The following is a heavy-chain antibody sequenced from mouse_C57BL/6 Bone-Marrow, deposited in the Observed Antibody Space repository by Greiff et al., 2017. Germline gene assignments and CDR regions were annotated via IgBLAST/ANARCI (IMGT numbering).Heavy chain of an antibody. J-gene: IGHJ2*01. CDR1: GYTFTSYW. CDR3: ARGWLLPLDY. V-gene: IGHV1-59*01. D-gene: IGHD2-3*01. Sequence: VQLQQPGAELVRPGTSVKLSCKASGYTFTSYWMHWVKQRPGQGLEWIGVIDPSDSYTNYNQKFKGKATLTVDTSSSTAYMQLSSLTSEDSAVYYCARGWLLPLDYWGQGTTLTVSS. CDR2: IDPSDSYT.